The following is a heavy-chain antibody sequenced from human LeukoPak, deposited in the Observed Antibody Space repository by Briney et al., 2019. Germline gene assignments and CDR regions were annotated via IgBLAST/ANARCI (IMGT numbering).Heavy chain of an antibody. D-gene: IGHD6-19*01. CDR3: ARESAVAGHIFDY. Sequence: GGSLRLSCAASGFTFSDYYMSWIRQAPGKGLEWVSYISSSGSTIYYADSVKGRFTISRDNAKNSLYLQMNSLRAEDMALYYCARESAVAGHIFDYWGQGTLVTVSS. CDR1: GFTFSDYY. V-gene: IGHV3-11*01. J-gene: IGHJ4*02. CDR2: ISSSGSTI.